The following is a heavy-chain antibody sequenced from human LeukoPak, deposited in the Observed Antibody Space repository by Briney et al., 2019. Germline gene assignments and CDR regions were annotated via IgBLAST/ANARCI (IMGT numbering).Heavy chain of an antibody. CDR2: INPNTGDT. V-gene: IGHV1-2*02. Sequence: GASVKVSCKASGYTSTDYYIHGLRQAPGQGVEWLVWINPNTGDTNYAQDFQDRVALTRDTSINTAYMELSSLRSGDTAVYYCAKTGIQLWKTLDYWGQGTLVTVSS. J-gene: IGHJ4*02. CDR1: GYTSTDYY. D-gene: IGHD5-18*01. CDR3: AKTGIQLWKTLDY.